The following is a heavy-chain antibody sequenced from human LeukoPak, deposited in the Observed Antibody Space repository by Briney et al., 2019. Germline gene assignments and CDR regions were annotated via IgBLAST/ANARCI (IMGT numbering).Heavy chain of an antibody. J-gene: IGHJ6*03. CDR1: GYTFTGYY. V-gene: IGHV1-18*04. CDR3: AREGYSSGWYVGYYYYMDV. CDR2: ISAYNGNT. Sequence: ASVKVSCKASGYTFTGYYMHWVRQAPGQGLEWMGWISAYNGNTNYAQKLQGRVTMTTDTSTSTAYMELRSLRSDDTAVYYCAREGYSSGWYVGYYYYMDVWGKGTTVTVSS. D-gene: IGHD6-19*01.